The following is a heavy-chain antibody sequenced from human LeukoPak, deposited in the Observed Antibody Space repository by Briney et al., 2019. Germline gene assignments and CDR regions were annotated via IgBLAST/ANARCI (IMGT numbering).Heavy chain of an antibody. D-gene: IGHD6-13*01. Sequence: PGGSLRLSCAASGFTFSSYGMHWVRQAPGKGLEWVAVISYDGSNKYYADSVKGRFTISRDSSKNTLYLQMNSLRAEDTAVCYCAKAISSSWYSLDYWGQGTLVTVSS. J-gene: IGHJ4*02. CDR3: AKAISSSWYSLDY. V-gene: IGHV3-30*18. CDR1: GFTFSSYG. CDR2: ISYDGSNK.